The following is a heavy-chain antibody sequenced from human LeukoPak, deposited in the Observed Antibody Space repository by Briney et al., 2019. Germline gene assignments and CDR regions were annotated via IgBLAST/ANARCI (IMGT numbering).Heavy chain of an antibody. D-gene: IGHD6-19*01. CDR1: GGSISSGSYY. V-gene: IGHV4-61*02. J-gene: IGHJ4*02. CDR2: IYTSGST. Sequence: PSETLSLTRTVSGGSISSGSYYWSWIRQPAGKGLEWIGRIYTSGSTNYNPSLKSRVTISVDTSKNQFSLKLSSVTAADTAVYYCAARLRNSSGWLGYWGQGTLVTVSS. CDR3: AARLRNSSGWLGY.